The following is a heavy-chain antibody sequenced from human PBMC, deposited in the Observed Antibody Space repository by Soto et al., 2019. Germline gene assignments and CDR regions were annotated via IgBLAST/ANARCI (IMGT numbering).Heavy chain of an antibody. J-gene: IGHJ5*02. CDR2: IIPIFGTA. CDR1: GGTFSSYA. Sequence: QVQLVQSGAEVKKPGSSVKVSCKASGGTFSSYAISWVRQAPGQGLEWMGGIIPIFGTANYAQKFQGRVTITADESTSTAYMELSSLRSEDTAVYYFATGDCSGGSCYSFASWFDPWGQGTLVTVSS. D-gene: IGHD2-15*01. V-gene: IGHV1-69*01. CDR3: ATGDCSGGSCYSFASWFDP.